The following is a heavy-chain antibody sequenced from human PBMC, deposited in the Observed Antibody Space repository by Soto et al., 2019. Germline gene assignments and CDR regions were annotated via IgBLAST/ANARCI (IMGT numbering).Heavy chain of an antibody. Sequence: GSLRLSCAASGFTFSSYAMSWVRQAPAEGLEWVSAISGSGDSTYYADSVRGRFTISRDNSKSTLYLQMNSLRAEDTAVYFCAKAGKNAYDSYFDYWGQGTPVTVSS. CDR3: AKAGKNAYDSYFDY. CDR1: GFTFSSYA. J-gene: IGHJ4*02. CDR2: ISGSGDST. V-gene: IGHV3-23*01. D-gene: IGHD5-12*01.